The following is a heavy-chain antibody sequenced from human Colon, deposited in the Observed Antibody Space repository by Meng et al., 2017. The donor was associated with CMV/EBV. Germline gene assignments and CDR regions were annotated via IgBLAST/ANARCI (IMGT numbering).Heavy chain of an antibody. Sequence: SVKVSCKASGGPLSTYEINWVRQAPGQGLEWMGGIIPIFGTANYAQKFQGRVTITTDESTSTAYMELSSLRSEDTAVYYCAVGNTVTFNWFDPWGQGTLVTVSS. J-gene: IGHJ5*02. D-gene: IGHD4-11*01. CDR3: AVGNTVTFNWFDP. CDR1: GGPLSTYE. CDR2: IIPIFGTA. V-gene: IGHV1-69*05.